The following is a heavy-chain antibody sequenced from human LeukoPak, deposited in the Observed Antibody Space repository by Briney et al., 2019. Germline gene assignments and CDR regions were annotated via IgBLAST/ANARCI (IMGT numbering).Heavy chain of an antibody. D-gene: IGHD1-26*01. Sequence: PGGSLRLSCVASGFTFSSYWMIWVRQAPGKGLEWVANIKHDGSEKYYVDSVKGRFTISRDNAKNSLYLQMNSLRAEDTAVYYCARGGSHFHYWGQGTLVTVSS. CDR3: ARGGSHFHY. J-gene: IGHJ4*02. V-gene: IGHV3-7*01. CDR1: GFTFSSYW. CDR2: IKHDGSEK.